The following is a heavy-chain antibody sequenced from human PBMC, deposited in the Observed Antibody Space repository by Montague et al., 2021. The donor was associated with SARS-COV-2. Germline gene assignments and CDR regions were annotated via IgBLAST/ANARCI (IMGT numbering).Heavy chain of an antibody. D-gene: IGHD2-21*01. J-gene: IGHJ4*02. CDR2: IYVSGTT. Sequence: TLSLTCTVSGGSISTGGNSWSWIRQPPGRGLELIGCIYVSGTTYYSPSFRSRVTIAVDRSKNQFSLRLESVTAADTALYYCARGLLLSVWGQGTLVTVSS. V-gene: IGHV4-30-2*01. CDR3: ARGLLLSV. CDR1: GGSISTGGNS.